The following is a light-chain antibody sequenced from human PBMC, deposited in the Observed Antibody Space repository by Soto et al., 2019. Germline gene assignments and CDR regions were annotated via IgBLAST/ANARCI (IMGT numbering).Light chain of an antibody. CDR1: SSDLGGLNY. V-gene: IGLV2-14*01. CDR2: KVD. J-gene: IGLJ1*01. CDR3: SSYTASSTLV. Sequence: QSVLTQPASVSGSPGQSITIPCSGRSSDLGGLNYVSWYQQHPGKVPKLIIYKVDNRPSGISDRFSASKSGNTASLTISGLQADDEADYYCSSYTASSTLVFGTGTKLTVL.